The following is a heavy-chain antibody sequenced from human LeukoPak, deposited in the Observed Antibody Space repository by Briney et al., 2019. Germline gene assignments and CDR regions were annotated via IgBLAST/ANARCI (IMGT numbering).Heavy chain of an antibody. V-gene: IGHV3-48*04. CDR3: ARDGYYASGAYYYYAMDV. CDR2: ISSSGSTM. D-gene: IGHD3-3*01. CDR1: GFTFSSYS. J-gene: IGHJ6*02. Sequence: GGSLRLSCAASGFTFSSYSMNWVRQAPGKGLEWISYISSSGSTMYYADSVKGRFTISRDNAKSSLYLQMDSLRAEDTALYYCARDGYYASGAYYYYAMDVWGQRTTVTVSS.